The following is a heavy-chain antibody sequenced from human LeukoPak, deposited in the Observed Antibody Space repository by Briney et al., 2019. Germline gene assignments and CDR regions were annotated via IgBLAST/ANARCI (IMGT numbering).Heavy chain of an antibody. CDR2: ISGSGGST. Sequence: GGSLRLSCAASGFTFSNAWMNWVRQAPGKGLEWVSAISGSGGSTYYADSVKGRFTISRDNSKNTLYLQMNSLRAEDTAVYYCAKAGHDTAANWFDPWGQGTLVTVSS. V-gene: IGHV3-23*01. CDR1: GFTFSNAW. J-gene: IGHJ5*02. D-gene: IGHD5-18*01. CDR3: AKAGHDTAANWFDP.